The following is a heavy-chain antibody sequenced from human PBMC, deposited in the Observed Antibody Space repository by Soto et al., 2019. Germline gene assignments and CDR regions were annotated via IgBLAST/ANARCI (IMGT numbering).Heavy chain of an antibody. Sequence: PSQALSLTCAISGDSVSSSSVTWNWIRQSPSRGLEWLGRTYYRSKWHNDYAESVKSRITINPDTPKNQFSLHLNSVTPEDTAVYYCVRLIGNSWLDFWGQGTLVTVSS. CDR2: TYYRSKWHN. CDR1: GDSVSSSSVT. V-gene: IGHV6-1*01. CDR3: VRLIGNSWLDF. J-gene: IGHJ5*01. D-gene: IGHD1-26*01.